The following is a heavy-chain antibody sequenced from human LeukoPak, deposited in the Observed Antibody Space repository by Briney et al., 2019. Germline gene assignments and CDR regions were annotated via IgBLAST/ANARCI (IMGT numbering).Heavy chain of an antibody. J-gene: IGHJ5*02. Sequence: GGSLRLSCAASGFSFSLYSMMWVRQVPGKGLEWLSVISDSGTNPQYADSVKGRFTISKDNAKNSLYLQMNSLRAEDTAVYYCASRSASWYKAYNWFDPWGQGTLVTVSS. CDR3: ASRSASWYKAYNWFDP. CDR2: ISDSGTNP. D-gene: IGHD1-14*01. CDR1: GFSFSLYS. V-gene: IGHV3-48*04.